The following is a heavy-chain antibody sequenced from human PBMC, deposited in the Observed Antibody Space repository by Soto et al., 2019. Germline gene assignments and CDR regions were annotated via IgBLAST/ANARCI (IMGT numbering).Heavy chain of an antibody. Sequence: PSETLSLTCTVSGGSISSSYWSWIRQPPGKGLEWIGYVYYSGSTNYNPSLKSRVTISIDTSKNQFSLKLSSVTAADTAVYYCARVTGEDSGGSPTRSGMDVWGQGTTVTVSS. V-gene: IGHV4-59*01. CDR2: VYYSGST. CDR3: ARVTGEDSGGSPTRSGMDV. CDR1: GGSISSSY. J-gene: IGHJ6*02. D-gene: IGHD2-15*01.